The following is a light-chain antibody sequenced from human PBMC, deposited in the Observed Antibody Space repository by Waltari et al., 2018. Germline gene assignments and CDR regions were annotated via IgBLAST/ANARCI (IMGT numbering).Light chain of an antibody. CDR1: QDISNY. V-gene: IGKV1-33*01. J-gene: IGKJ3*01. CDR2: DAS. CDR3: QQYDNLPFT. Sequence: DIQMTQSPSSLSASVGDRVTITCQASQDISNYLNWYQQKPEKAPKLLIYDASNLETGVPSRFSGSGSGTDFTFTISSLQPEDIATYYFQQYDNLPFTFGPVTKVDIK.